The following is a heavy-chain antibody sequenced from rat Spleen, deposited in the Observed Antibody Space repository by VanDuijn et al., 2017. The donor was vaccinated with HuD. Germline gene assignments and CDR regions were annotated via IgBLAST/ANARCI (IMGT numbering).Heavy chain of an antibody. CDR3: ARRHYGYTDYFDY. CDR1: GFTFNSYD. Sequence: EVQLVESGGGLVQPGGSLKLSCAVSGFTFNSYDMAWVRQAPTKGLEWVAYISPSGGFTYYRDSVKGRFTISRDSAKSTLYLQMDSLRSEDTATYYCARRHYGYTDYFDYWGQGVMVTVSS. V-gene: IGHV5-25*01. D-gene: IGHD1-9*01. J-gene: IGHJ2*01. CDR2: ISPSGGFT.